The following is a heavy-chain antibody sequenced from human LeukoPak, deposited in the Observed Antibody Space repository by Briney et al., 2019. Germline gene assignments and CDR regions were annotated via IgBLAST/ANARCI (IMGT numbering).Heavy chain of an antibody. CDR3: ARGNYGFDY. D-gene: IGHD1-7*01. J-gene: IGHJ4*02. CDR2: TYYRSKWYN. Sequence: TSQALSLTCAISGDSVSSNSAGWNWIRQSPSRGLEWLGKTYYRSKWYNDYAESVKSRITINPDTSKNQFSLQLNSVTPEDTAVYYCARGNYGFDYWGQGTLVTVSS. CDR1: GDSVSSNSAG. V-gene: IGHV6-1*01.